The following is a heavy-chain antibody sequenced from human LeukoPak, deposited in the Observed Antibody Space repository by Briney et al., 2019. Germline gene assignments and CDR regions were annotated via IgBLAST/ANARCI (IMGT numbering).Heavy chain of an antibody. D-gene: IGHD4-17*01. V-gene: IGHV4-39*01. CDR3: ARHLGYGDYHY. J-gene: IGHJ4*02. CDR1: AGSISSSSYD. CDR2: IYYSGST. Sequence: PSETLSLTCTVSAGSISSSSYDWGWIRQPPGKGLEWIGSIYYSGSTYYNPSLKSRVTISVDTSKNQFSLKLSSVTAADTAVYYCARHLGYGDYHYWGQGTLVTVSS.